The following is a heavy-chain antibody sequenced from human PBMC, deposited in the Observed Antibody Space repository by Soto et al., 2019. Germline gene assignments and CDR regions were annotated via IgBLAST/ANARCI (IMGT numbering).Heavy chain of an antibody. Sequence: SETPSLTCTVSGGSISSYYWSWIRQPPGKGLEWIGYIYYSGSTNYNPSLKSRVTISVDTSKNQFSLKLSSVTAADTAVYYCARTSRLVMGTFDYWGQGTLVTVSS. CDR1: GGSISSYY. V-gene: IGHV4-59*08. CDR2: IYYSGST. D-gene: IGHD6-19*01. J-gene: IGHJ4*02. CDR3: ARTSRLVMGTFDY.